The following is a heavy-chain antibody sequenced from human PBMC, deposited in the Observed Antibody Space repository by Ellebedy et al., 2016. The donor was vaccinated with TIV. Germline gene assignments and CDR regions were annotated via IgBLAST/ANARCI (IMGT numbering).Heavy chain of an antibody. CDR3: ARRKVTIPQADAYFDY. CDR1: GGSISSSSYY. V-gene: IGHV4-39*01. D-gene: IGHD3-3*01. J-gene: IGHJ4*02. Sequence: GSLRLSXTVSGGSISSSSYYWGWIRQPPGKGLEWIGSIYYSGNTYYNPSLKSRVTISIDTSKNQFSLRLSSVTAADTAIYRCARRKVTIPQADAYFDYWGQGILVTVSS. CDR2: IYYSGNT.